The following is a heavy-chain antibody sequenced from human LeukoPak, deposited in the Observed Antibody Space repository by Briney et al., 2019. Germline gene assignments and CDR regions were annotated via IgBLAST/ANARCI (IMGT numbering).Heavy chain of an antibody. J-gene: IGHJ5*02. Sequence: GRSLRLSCAASGLTFSSYGMHWVRQAPGKGLEWVAIISYDGSNKYYADSVKGRFTISRDNSKNTLYLQMNSLRAEDSALYYCAKDLGTVTTRWFDPWGQGTLVTVSS. CDR3: AKDLGTVTTRWFDP. V-gene: IGHV3-30*18. CDR2: ISYDGSNK. D-gene: IGHD4-17*01. CDR1: GLTFSSYG.